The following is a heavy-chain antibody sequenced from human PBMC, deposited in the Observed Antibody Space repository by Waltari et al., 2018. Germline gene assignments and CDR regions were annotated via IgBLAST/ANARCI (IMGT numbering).Heavy chain of an antibody. CDR3: ASADPYSFGDYEEDDFYFDY. V-gene: IGHV3-53*01. CDR1: GFTVSGSY. D-gene: IGHD4-17*01. Sequence: EVQLVESGGGLIQPGESLRLSCAASGFTVSGSYMNWVRQAPGKGLEWVSVIYSRGSTYYADSVKGRFTISRDHSKNTLYLQMKSLRVEDTAVYYCASADPYSFGDYEEDDFYFDYWGQGTLVTVSS. J-gene: IGHJ4*02. CDR2: IYSRGST.